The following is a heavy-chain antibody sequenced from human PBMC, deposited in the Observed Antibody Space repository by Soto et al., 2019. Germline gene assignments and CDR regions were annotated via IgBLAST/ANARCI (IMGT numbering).Heavy chain of an antibody. J-gene: IGHJ6*02. CDR2: IYYSGST. V-gene: IGHV4-31*03. D-gene: IGHD6-13*01. CDR1: GGSIISGGYY. Sequence: SSETLSLTCTVSGGSIISGGYYWRWMVQHPGKGLEWIGYIYYSGSTYYNPSLKSRVTISVDTSKNQFSLKLSSVTAADTAVYYCARDDGIAAAGMDVWGQGTTVTVSS. CDR3: ARDDGIAAAGMDV.